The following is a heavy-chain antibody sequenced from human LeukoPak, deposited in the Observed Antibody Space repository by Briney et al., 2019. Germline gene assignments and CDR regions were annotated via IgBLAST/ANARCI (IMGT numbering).Heavy chain of an antibody. V-gene: IGHV3-7*01. CDR3: ARPLSYGGAWDSDH. CDR2: INEAGTEE. D-gene: IGHD2-21*02. J-gene: IGHJ4*02. CDR1: GFTFSNYW. Sequence: GGSLRLSCVTSGFTFSNYWMSWVRQAPGKGLEWVANINEAGTEENYVDSVKGRFTISRDNAKNSLSLQMNSLRADDTAVYYCARPLSYGGAWDSDHWGQGTLVTVSS.